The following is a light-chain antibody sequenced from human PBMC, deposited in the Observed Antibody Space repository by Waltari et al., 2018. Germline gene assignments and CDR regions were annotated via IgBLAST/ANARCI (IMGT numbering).Light chain of an antibody. CDR1: QRLLHSSGNTF. CDR3: MQARQTPWT. Sequence: DIVMTQSPLSLSVIPGQPPSISCRSSQRLLHSSGNTFLDWYLQKPGQSPQLLIYLVSNRASGVPDRFSGSGSGTDFTLKISRVEAEDVGVYFCMQARQTPWTFGQGTKVEIK. CDR2: LVS. V-gene: IGKV2-28*01. J-gene: IGKJ1*01.